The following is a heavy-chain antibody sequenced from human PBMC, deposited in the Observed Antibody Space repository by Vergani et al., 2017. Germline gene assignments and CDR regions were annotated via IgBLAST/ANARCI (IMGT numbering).Heavy chain of an antibody. CDR2: ISGSGGST. Sequence: EVQLLESGGDLVQPGGSLRLSCAASGFTFNHYAMNWVRQAPGKGLEWVSGISGSGGSTYYAGSVKGRFTISRDSSKNTLYLQMNSLSAGDTAVYYCAKANPRNSGYDYLYHYHAMYVRGQGTTVTVSS. CDR1: GFTFNHYA. V-gene: IGHV3-23*01. D-gene: IGHD5-12*01. CDR3: AKANPRNSGYDYLYHYHAMYV. J-gene: IGHJ6*02.